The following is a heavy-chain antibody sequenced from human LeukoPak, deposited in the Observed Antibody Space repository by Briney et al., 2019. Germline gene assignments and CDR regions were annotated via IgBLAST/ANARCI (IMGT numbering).Heavy chain of an antibody. J-gene: IGHJ4*02. CDR1: EFTFSSYP. Sequence: PGGSLRLSCEASEFTFSSYPMHWGRPAPGKGLEWVAVVSYDGNKTYYADSVKGRFTISRDNSKNTLYLQMNSLQAEDTAIYFCARERDYFDHWGQGTLVTVSS. CDR2: VSYDGNKT. CDR3: ARERDYFDH. V-gene: IGHV3-30-3*01.